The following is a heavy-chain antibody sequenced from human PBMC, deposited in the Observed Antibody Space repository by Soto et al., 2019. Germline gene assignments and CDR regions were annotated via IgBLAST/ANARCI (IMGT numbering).Heavy chain of an antibody. J-gene: IGHJ4*02. Sequence: SLRLSCAASGFTFDDYAMHWVRQAPGKGLEWVSGISWNSGSIGYADSVKGRFTSSRDNAKNSLYLQMNSLRAEDTALYYCAKDIGYDTPKYFDYWGQGTLVTVSS. D-gene: IGHD5-12*01. CDR2: ISWNSGSI. CDR1: GFTFDDYA. CDR3: AKDIGYDTPKYFDY. V-gene: IGHV3-9*01.